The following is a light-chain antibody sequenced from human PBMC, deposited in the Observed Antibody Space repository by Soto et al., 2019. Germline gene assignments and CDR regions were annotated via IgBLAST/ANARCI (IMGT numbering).Light chain of an antibody. CDR3: SSYTTANTYV. CDR1: SSDLGGYEY. V-gene: IGLV2-14*01. J-gene: IGLJ1*01. Sequence: QSALTQPASVSGSPGQSITISCTGTSSDLGGYEYVSWYQHHPGKAPKLMIYEVSNRPSGVSHRFSGSKSGNTASLTISGLQAEDEADYYCSSYTTANTYVFGTGTKLTVL. CDR2: EVS.